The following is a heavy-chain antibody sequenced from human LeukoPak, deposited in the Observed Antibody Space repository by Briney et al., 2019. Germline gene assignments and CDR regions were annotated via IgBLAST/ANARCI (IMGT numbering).Heavy chain of an antibody. CDR2: ISSSSSYI. D-gene: IGHD2-8*01. J-gene: IGHJ4*02. V-gene: IGHV3-21*01. Sequence: GGSLRLSCAASGFTFSSYSMNWVRQAPGKGLEWVSSISSSSSYIYYADSVKGRFTISRDNAKNSLYLQMNSLRAKDTAVYYCARDLMTATDYWGQGTLVTVSS. CDR3: ARDLMTATDY. CDR1: GFTFSSYS.